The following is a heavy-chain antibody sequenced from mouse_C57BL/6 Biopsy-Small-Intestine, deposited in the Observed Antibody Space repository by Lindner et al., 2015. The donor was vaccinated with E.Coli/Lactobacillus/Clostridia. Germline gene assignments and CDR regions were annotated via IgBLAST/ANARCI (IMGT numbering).Heavy chain of an antibody. D-gene: IGHD2-4*01. J-gene: IGHJ3*01. CDR1: GYTFTSYD. CDR3: ARYDYDGAY. CDR2: IYPRDGST. Sequence: VQLQESGPELVKPGASVKLSCKASGYTFTSYDINWVKQRPGQGLEWIGWIYPRDGSTIYNEKFKGKATLTVDTSSSTAYMELRSLTSEDSAVYFCARYDYDGAYWGQGTLVTVSA. V-gene: IGHV1-85*01.